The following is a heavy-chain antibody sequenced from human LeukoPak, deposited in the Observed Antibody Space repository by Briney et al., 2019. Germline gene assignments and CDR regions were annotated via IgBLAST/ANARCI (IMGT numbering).Heavy chain of an antibody. Sequence: GGSLRLSCAASGFTFSSYSMNWVRQAPGKGLEWVSYISSSSSTIYYADSVKGRFTISRDNAKNSLYLQMNSLRAEDTAVYYCAREAVGVVITTNFDYWGQGTLVTVSS. CDR2: ISSSSSTI. CDR1: GFTFSSYS. CDR3: AREAVGVVITTNFDY. J-gene: IGHJ4*02. V-gene: IGHV3-48*04. D-gene: IGHD3-22*01.